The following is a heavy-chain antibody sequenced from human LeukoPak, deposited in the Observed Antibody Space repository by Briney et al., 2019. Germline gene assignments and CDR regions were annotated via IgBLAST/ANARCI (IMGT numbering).Heavy chain of an antibody. Sequence: PGGSLRLSCAASGFTFSRYSMNWVRQAPGKGLEWVSSISSSSSYIYYADSVKGRFTISRDNAKNSLYLQMNSLRAEDTAVYYCARDWSSGSYYNWYFDYWGQGTLVTVSS. J-gene: IGHJ4*02. V-gene: IGHV3-21*01. CDR2: ISSSSSYI. CDR3: ARDWSSGSYYNWYFDY. CDR1: GFTFSRYS. D-gene: IGHD1-26*01.